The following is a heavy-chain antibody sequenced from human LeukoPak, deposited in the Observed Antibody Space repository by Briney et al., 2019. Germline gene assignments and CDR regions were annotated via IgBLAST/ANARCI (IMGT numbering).Heavy chain of an antibody. Sequence: PSETPSLTCTVSGGSISSYYWSWIRQPPGKGLEWIGYIYYSGSTNYNPSLKSRVTISVDTSKNQFSLKLSSVTAADTAVYYCARDTAEGGGFDIWGQGTMVTVSS. V-gene: IGHV4-59*01. CDR3: ARDTAEGGGFDI. CDR1: GGSISSYY. J-gene: IGHJ3*02. CDR2: IYYSGST. D-gene: IGHD2-15*01.